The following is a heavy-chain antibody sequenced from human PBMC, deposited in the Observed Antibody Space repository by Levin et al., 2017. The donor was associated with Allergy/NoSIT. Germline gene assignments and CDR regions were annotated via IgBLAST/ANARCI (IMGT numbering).Heavy chain of an antibody. CDR1: GFTFDDYG. CDR2: INWNGGST. CDR3: ARAIAAAGYYFDY. Sequence: GESLKISCAASGFTFDDYGMSWVRQAPGKGLEWVSGINWNGGSTGYADSVKGRFTISRDNAKNSLYLQMNSLRAEDTALYYCARAIAAAGYYFDYWGQGTLVTVSA. D-gene: IGHD6-13*01. V-gene: IGHV3-20*04. J-gene: IGHJ4*02.